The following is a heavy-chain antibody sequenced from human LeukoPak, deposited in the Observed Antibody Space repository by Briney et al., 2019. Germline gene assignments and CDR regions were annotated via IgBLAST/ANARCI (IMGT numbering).Heavy chain of an antibody. Sequence: PGGSLRLSCAASGFTFSSYGMHWVRQAPGKGLEWVAVIWYDGSNKYYADSVKGRFTISRDNSKNTLYLQMNSLRAEDTAVYYCARDGGTGIAAAGTRQDYFDYWGQGTLVTVSS. CDR1: GFTFSSYG. J-gene: IGHJ4*02. D-gene: IGHD6-13*01. CDR3: ARDGGTGIAAAGTRQDYFDY. V-gene: IGHV3-33*01. CDR2: IWYDGSNK.